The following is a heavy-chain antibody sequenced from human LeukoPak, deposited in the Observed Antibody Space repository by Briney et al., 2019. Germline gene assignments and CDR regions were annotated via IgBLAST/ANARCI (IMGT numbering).Heavy chain of an antibody. V-gene: IGHV1-8*01. J-gene: IGHJ4*02. CDR3: ARGLSSDYYGSGSYGY. D-gene: IGHD3-10*01. Sequence: ASVKVSCKASGYSFSGYDINWVRQATGQGLEWMGWMNPISHNQGFAQKFQGRVTLTRDTSISTVYMELSSLESEDSAVYYCARGLSSDYYGSGSYGYWGQGTLVTVSS. CDR1: GYSFSGYD. CDR2: MNPISHNQ.